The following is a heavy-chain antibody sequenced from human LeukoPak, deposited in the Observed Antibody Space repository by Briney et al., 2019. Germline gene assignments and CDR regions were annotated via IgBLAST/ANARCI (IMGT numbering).Heavy chain of an antibody. CDR2: ISSSSSTI. D-gene: IGHD3-22*01. V-gene: IGHV3-48*01. J-gene: IGHJ4*02. Sequence: PGGSLRLSCAASGFTFSSYSMNWVRQAPGKGLEWVSYISSSSSTIYYADSVKGRFTISRDNAKNSLYLQMNSLRAEDTAVYYCARALFYDSSGYYYWGQGTLDTVSS. CDR3: ARALFYDSSGYYY. CDR1: GFTFSSYS.